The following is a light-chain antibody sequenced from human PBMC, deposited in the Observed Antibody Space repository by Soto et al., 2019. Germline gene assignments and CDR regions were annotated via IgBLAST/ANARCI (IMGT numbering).Light chain of an antibody. Sequence: QSVLTQPASVSGSPGQSITISCTGTSSDVGGYNYVSWYQQHPGKAPKLMIYDVSNRPSGVSNRFSGSKSGNTASLTISGLQAEDEADYYCSSYTSSSNWVFGTGTKLTVL. CDR2: DVS. J-gene: IGLJ1*01. CDR1: SSDVGGYNY. V-gene: IGLV2-14*01. CDR3: SSYTSSSNWV.